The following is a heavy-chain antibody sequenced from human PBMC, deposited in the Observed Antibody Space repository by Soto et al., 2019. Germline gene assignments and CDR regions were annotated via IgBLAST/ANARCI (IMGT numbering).Heavy chain of an antibody. J-gene: IGHJ4*02. V-gene: IGHV3-74*01. CDR1: GFTFSIYW. CDR3: ARGRRGIAVTGTVDS. CDR2: INSDGSST. Sequence: EVQLVESGGGLVQPGGSLRLSCAASGFTFSIYWMHWVRQAPGKGLVCVSRINSDGSSTNYADSVKGRFTTSRDNAKNTLYLQMNSLRAEDTAVYYCARGRRGIAVTGTVDSWGQGTLVTVSS. D-gene: IGHD6-19*01.